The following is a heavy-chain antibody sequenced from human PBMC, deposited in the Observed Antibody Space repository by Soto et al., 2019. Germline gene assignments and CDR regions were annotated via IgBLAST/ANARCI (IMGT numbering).Heavy chain of an antibody. CDR3: ARDRDGGWFHMDV. V-gene: IGHV3-33*01. CDR2: IWSDGNKE. Sequence: QVQLVESGGGVVQPGRSLRLSCVGSGFPFWHYGMHWVRQAPGKGLEWVAVIWSDGNKESYADSVTGRFAISRDNSKDTWDVEMKSLRVEDTAVYFCARDRDGGWFHMDVWGQGTTVSVSS. CDR1: GFPFWHYG. J-gene: IGHJ6*02. D-gene: IGHD6-19*01.